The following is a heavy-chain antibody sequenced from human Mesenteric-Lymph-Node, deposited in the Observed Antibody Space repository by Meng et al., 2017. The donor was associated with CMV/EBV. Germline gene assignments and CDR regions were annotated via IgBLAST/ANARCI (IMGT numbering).Heavy chain of an antibody. V-gene: IGHV6-1*01. J-gene: IGHJ4*02. D-gene: IGHD3-22*01. CDR3: ARAPLYYYDSSGYYRPSYYFDY. Sequence: SQTLSLTCAISGDSVSSNSAAWNWIRQSPSRGLEWLGRTYYRSKWYNDYAVSVKSRITINPDTSKNQFSLQLNSVTPEDTAVYYCARAPLYYYDSSGYYRPSYYFDYWGQGTLVTVSS. CDR2: TYYRSKWYN. CDR1: GDSVSSNSAA.